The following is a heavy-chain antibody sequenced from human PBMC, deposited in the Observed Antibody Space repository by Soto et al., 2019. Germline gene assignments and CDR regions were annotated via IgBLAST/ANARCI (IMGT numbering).Heavy chain of an antibody. CDR2: IGGSGINT. CDR1: GFTFSSYA. V-gene: IGHV3-23*01. Sequence: GGSLRLSCAASGFTFSSYAMSWVRQAPGKGLEWVSVIGGSGINTYYADSVKGRFTISRDNSKNTLYLQLNSLRAEDTAVYYCAKDTTRRFDNWGQGTLVTVSS. CDR3: AKDTTRRFDN. D-gene: IGHD2-2*01. J-gene: IGHJ4*02.